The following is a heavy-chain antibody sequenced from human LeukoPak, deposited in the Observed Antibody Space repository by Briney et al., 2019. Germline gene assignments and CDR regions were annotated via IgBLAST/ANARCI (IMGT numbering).Heavy chain of an antibody. CDR1: GFTFSDFY. D-gene: IGHD3-10*01. CDR2: ISKSGGTI. J-gene: IGHJ4*02. V-gene: IGHV3-11*01. CDR3: ARDSPPPGYDY. Sequence: GGSLRLSCAASGFTFSDFYMSWIRQAPGKGLEWVSYISKSGGTIYYADSVKGRFTISRDNAKNSLYLQMNSLRAEDTPVYCCARDSPPPGYDYWGQGTLVTVSS.